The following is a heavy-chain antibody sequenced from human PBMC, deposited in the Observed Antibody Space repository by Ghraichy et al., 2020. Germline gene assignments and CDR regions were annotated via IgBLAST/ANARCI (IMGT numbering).Heavy chain of an antibody. CDR2: LSSSGGST. D-gene: IGHD3-3*01. CDR1: GVTFSSYA. Sequence: GGSLRLSCAASGVTFSSYAMSWVRQAPGKGLEWVSALSSSGGSTYYADSVKGRFTISRDNSKNTLYLQMNSLRAEDTAVYYCAKDLRNDSYDLWGGGWDYYYSVDVGGQRTTATVSS. V-gene: IGHV3-23*01. CDR3: AKDLRNDSYDLWGGGWDYYYSVDV. J-gene: IGHJ6*02.